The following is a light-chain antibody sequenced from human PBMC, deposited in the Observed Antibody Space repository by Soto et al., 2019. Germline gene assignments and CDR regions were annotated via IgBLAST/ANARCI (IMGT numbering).Light chain of an antibody. V-gene: IGKV3-11*01. Sequence: EIVLTQSPATLSLSPGKRATLSCRASQSVSGCLAWYQQKPGQAPRLLIFDASNRATGIPARFSGSGSGTDFTLTISSLEPEDFAIYYCQQRCNWPPVTFGGGTKLEIK. J-gene: IGKJ4*01. CDR2: DAS. CDR1: QSVSGC. CDR3: QQRCNWPPVT.